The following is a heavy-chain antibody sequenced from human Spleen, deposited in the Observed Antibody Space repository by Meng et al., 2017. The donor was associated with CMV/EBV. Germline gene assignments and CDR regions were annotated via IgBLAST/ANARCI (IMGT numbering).Heavy chain of an antibody. J-gene: IGHJ4*02. V-gene: IGHV3-53*01. Sequence: GGSLRLSCAASGFTVSSHYITWVRQAPGKGLECVSVIYSAGSTYYADSVKGRFTISRDNSKNTLYLQMNSLRAEDTAVYYCARGHYSFQCWGQGTLVTVSS. D-gene: IGHD6-13*01. CDR3: ARGHYSFQC. CDR1: GFTVSSHY. CDR2: IYSAGST.